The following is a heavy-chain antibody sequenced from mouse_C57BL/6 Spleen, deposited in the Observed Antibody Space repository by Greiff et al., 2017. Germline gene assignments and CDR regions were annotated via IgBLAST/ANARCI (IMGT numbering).Heavy chain of an antibody. CDR2: IYPGSGRT. J-gene: IGHJ1*03. CDR3: AREYYGSSYVGYFDV. Sequence: QVQLQQPGAELVKPGASVKMSCKASGYTFTSYWITWVKQRPGQGLEWIGDIYPGSGRTNYNEKFKSKATLTVDTSSSTAYMQLSSLTSEDSAVYSGAREYYGSSYVGYFDVWGTGTTVTVSS. CDR1: GYTFTSYW. D-gene: IGHD1-1*01. V-gene: IGHV1-55*01.